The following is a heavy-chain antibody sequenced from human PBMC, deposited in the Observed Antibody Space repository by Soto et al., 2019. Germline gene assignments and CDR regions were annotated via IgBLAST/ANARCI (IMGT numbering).Heavy chain of an antibody. Sequence: QVQLVESGGGVVQPGRSLRLSCVASGSTFSSSGMHWVRQAPGKGLQWVAVIWYDGGNKYNVDSVKGRFTISRDNSKNTMYLQMNSLRAEDTAVYYCARGNWKYGYFDYWGQGTLVTVSS. J-gene: IGHJ4*02. V-gene: IGHV3-33*01. CDR1: GSTFSSSG. CDR3: ARGNWKYGYFDY. CDR2: IWYDGGNK. D-gene: IGHD1-7*01.